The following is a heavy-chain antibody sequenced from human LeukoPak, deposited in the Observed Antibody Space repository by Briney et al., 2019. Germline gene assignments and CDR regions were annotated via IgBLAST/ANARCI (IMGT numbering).Heavy chain of an antibody. V-gene: IGHV3-33*01. Sequence: PGGSLRLSCAASGFTFSSFGIHWVRQAPGKGLEWVAVIWNDGSNKYYADSVRGRFTISRDNSKNTLYLQMNSLRAEDTAVYYCARVAAEGYNQGYFDYWGQGTLVTVSS. CDR3: ARVAAEGYNQGYFDY. D-gene: IGHD5-24*01. CDR1: GFTFSSFG. CDR2: IWNDGSNK. J-gene: IGHJ4*02.